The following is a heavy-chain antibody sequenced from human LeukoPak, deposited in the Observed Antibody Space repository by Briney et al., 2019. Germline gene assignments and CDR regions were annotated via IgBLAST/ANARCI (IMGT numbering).Heavy chain of an antibody. J-gene: IGHJ4*02. CDR3: ARAGQFISARPITFDY. CDR2: IYYSGST. CDR1: GGSISNYY. Sequence: PSETLSLTCTVSGGSISNYYWCWIRQPPGKGLEWIGYIYYSGSTNSNPSLKSRVTISLDTSKNQFSLKLSSATAADTAVYYCARAGQFISARPITFDYWGQGSLVTVSS. V-gene: IGHV4-59*01. D-gene: IGHD6-6*01.